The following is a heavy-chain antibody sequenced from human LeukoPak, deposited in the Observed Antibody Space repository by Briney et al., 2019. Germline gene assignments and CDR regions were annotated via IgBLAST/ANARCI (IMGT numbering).Heavy chain of an antibody. D-gene: IGHD1-26*01. J-gene: IGHJ4*02. CDR3: AKDGVGATSLDC. CDR1: GFTFSRYG. Sequence: GGSLRLSCAASGFTFSRYGMHWVRQAPGKGLEWVAVIWHDGSYEYYADSVKGRFTNSRDSSKNTLYLQMNNLRAEDTAVYYCAKDGVGATSLDCWGQGTLVTVSS. CDR2: IWHDGSYE. V-gene: IGHV3-33*06.